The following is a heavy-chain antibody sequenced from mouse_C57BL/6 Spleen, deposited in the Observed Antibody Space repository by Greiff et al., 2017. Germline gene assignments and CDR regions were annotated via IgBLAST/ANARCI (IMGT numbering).Heavy chain of an antibody. CDR3: TPFYGYDGAWFAY. CDR2: LDPETGGT. D-gene: IGHD2-9*01. Sequence: VQLQQSGAELVRPGASVTLSCKASGYTFTDYEMHWVKQTPVHGLEWIGALDPETGGTAYIQKFKGKAILTADKSSSTAYMELRSLTSEDSAVYYCTPFYGYDGAWFAYWGQGTLVTVSA. J-gene: IGHJ3*01. CDR1: GYTFTDYE. V-gene: IGHV1-15*01.